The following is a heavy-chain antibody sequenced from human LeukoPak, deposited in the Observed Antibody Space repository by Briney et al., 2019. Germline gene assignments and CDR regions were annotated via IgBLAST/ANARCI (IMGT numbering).Heavy chain of an antibody. J-gene: IGHJ4*02. V-gene: IGHV4-59*08. CDR2: IYYSGST. CDR3: ASLSGYSSGYYVDY. D-gene: IGHD6-19*01. CDR1: GGSISSYY. Sequence: SETLSLTCTVSGGSISSYYWSWIRQPPGKGLEWIGYIYYSGSTNYNPSLKSRVTISVDTSKNQFSLKLSSVTAADTAVYYCASLSGYSSGYYVDYWGQGTLVTVSS.